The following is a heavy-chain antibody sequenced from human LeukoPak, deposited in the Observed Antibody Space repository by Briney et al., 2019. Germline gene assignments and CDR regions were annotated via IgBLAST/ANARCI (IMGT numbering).Heavy chain of an antibody. J-gene: IGHJ3*02. Sequence: SVKVSCKASGGTFSSYAISWVRQAPGQGLEWMGGIIPIFGTANYAQKFQGRVTITADKSTSTAYMELSSLRSEDTAVYYSARDGTTDDAFDIWGQGTMVTVSS. D-gene: IGHD1-1*01. CDR2: IIPIFGTA. V-gene: IGHV1-69*06. CDR1: GGTFSSYA. CDR3: ARDGTTDDAFDI.